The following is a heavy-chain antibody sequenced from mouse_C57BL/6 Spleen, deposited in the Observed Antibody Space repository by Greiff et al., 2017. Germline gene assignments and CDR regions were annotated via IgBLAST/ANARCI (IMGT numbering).Heavy chain of an antibody. Sequence: QVQLQQSGAELVRPGASVTLSCKASGYTFTDYEMHWVKQTPVHGLEWIGAIDPETGGTAYNQKFKGKAILTADKSSSTAYMELRRLTSEDSAVYYCKRRRYYDSSVYWYFDAWGTGDTVTASS. CDR3: KRRRYYDSSVYWYFDA. D-gene: IGHD1-1*01. CDR2: IDPETGGT. V-gene: IGHV1-15*01. CDR1: GYTFTDYE. J-gene: IGHJ1*03.